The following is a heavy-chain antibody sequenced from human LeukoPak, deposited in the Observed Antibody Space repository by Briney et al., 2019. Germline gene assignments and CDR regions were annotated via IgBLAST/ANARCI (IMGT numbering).Heavy chain of an antibody. V-gene: IGHV3-49*03. Sequence: PGGSLRLSCTASGFTFGDYAMSWFRQAPGKGLEWVGFIRSKAYGGTTEYAASVKGRFTISRDDSKSIAYLQMNSLKTEDTAVYYCTREGHTWTLSYFDYWGQGTLVTVSP. D-gene: IGHD3/OR15-3a*01. CDR3: TREGHTWTLSYFDY. J-gene: IGHJ4*02. CDR1: GFTFGDYA. CDR2: IRSKAYGGTT.